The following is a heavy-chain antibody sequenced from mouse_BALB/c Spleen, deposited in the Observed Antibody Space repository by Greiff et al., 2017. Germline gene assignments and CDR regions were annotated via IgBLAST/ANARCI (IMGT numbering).Heavy chain of an antibody. CDR3: ARDEDFDY. V-gene: IGHV1-54*01. CDR2: INPGSGGT. CDR1: GYAFTNYL. J-gene: IGHJ2*01. Sequence: VQLQQSGAELVRPGTSVKVSCKASGYAFTNYLIEWVKQRPGQGLEWIGVINPGSGGTNYNEKFKGKATLTADKSSSTAYMQLSSLTSDDSAVYFCARDEDFDYWGQGTTLTVSS.